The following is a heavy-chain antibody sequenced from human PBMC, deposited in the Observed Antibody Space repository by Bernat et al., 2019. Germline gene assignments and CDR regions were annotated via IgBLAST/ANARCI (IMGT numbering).Heavy chain of an antibody. V-gene: IGHV1-3*01. Sequence: QVQLVQSGAEVKKPGASVKVSCKASGYTFTSYAMHWVRQAPGQRLEWMGWINAGNGNTKYSQKFQGRVTITRDTSASTAYMELSSLRSEDTTVYYCARDGNAYGMDVWGQGTTVTVSS. CDR2: INAGNGNT. CDR1: GYTFTSYA. CDR3: ARDGNAYGMDV. J-gene: IGHJ6*02.